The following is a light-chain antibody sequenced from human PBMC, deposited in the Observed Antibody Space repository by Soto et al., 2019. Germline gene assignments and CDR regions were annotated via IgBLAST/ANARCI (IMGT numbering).Light chain of an antibody. CDR3: QSYDNSNVV. CDR1: SGSIASNY. J-gene: IGLJ2*01. CDR2: EDN. V-gene: IGLV6-57*04. Sequence: NFMLTQPHSVSESPGKTVTISCTRSSGSIASNYVQWYQQRPGSAPTTVMFEDNQRPSGVPDRFSGSIDSSSNSASLTISGVKTEDEADYCCQSYDNSNVVFGGGTQLAVL.